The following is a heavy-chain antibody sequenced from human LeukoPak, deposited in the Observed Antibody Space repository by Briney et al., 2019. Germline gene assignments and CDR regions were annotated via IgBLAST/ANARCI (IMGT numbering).Heavy chain of an antibody. CDR2: IYYSGST. J-gene: IGHJ4*02. V-gene: IGHV4-39*01. CDR1: GGSVSSSSYF. D-gene: IGHD4/OR15-4a*01. CDR3: ATPGRLVGLTYYFDY. Sequence: PSETLSLTCTVSGGSVSSSSYFWAWIRQSPGKGLEWIATIYYSGSTYYNPSLKSRVTISVDTSKNQFSLKLSSVTAADTAVYYCATPGRLVGLTYYFDYRGQGTLVTVSS.